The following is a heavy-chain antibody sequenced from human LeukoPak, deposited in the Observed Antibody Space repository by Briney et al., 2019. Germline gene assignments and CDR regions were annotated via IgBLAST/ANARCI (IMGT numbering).Heavy chain of an antibody. CDR1: GFTFSSYS. Sequence: GGSLRLSCAASGFTFSSYSMNWVRQAPGKGLEWVSSISSSSSYMYYADSVKGRFTISRDNAKNSLYLQMNSLRAEDTAVYYCARVYVDSSSWYEYYFDYWGQGTLVTVSS. CDR3: ARVYVDSSSWYEYYFDY. V-gene: IGHV3-21*01. D-gene: IGHD6-13*01. J-gene: IGHJ4*02. CDR2: ISSSSSYM.